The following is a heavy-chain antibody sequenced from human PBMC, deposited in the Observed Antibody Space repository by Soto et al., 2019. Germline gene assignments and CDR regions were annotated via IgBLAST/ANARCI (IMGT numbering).Heavy chain of an antibody. CDR3: ARAGTWSGYYTYYYYYYGMDV. J-gene: IGHJ6*02. CDR2: ISYDGSNK. D-gene: IGHD3-3*01. V-gene: IGHV3-30-3*01. CDR1: GFTFSSYA. Sequence: GSLRLSCAASGFTFSSYAMHWVRQAPGKGLEWVAVISYDGSNKYYADSVKGRFTISRDNSKNTLYLQMNSLRAEDTAVYYCARAGTWSGYYTYYYYYYGMDVWGQGTTVTVS.